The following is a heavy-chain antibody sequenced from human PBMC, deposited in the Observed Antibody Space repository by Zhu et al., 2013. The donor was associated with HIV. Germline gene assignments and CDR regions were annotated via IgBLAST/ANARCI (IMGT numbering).Heavy chain of an antibody. CDR3: TRRSKISRFFDL. CDR2: SYYSGGT. J-gene: IGHJ2*01. Sequence: QVQLQESGPGLVKPSETLSLICTVSGGSISSYYWSWIRQPPGRGLEWIGYSYYSGGTNYNPSLKSRVAISVDTSMNQFSLKLSSVTAEDTAVYYCTRRSKISRFFDLWGRGTLITVSS. CDR1: GGSISSYY. V-gene: IGHV4-59*01. D-gene: IGHD3-3*01.